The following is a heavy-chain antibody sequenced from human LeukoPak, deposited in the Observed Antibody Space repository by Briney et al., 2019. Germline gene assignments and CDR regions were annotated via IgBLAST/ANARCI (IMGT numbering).Heavy chain of an antibody. V-gene: IGHV3-30*02. D-gene: IGHD4/OR15-4a*01. CDR3: AKVAALTRERGYYFDY. Sequence: PGGSLRLSCAVSRFTFSSYGMHWVRQAPGKGLEWVAYIQYDGSNEQYADSVKGRFSISRDGSKNILYLQMNSLRAEDTAVYYCAKVAALTRERGYYFDYWGRGALVTVSS. J-gene: IGHJ4*02. CDR2: IQYDGSNE. CDR1: RFTFSSYG.